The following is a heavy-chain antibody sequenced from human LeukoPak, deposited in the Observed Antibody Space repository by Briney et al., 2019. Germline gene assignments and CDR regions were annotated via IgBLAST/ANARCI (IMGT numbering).Heavy chain of an antibody. CDR2: MYYSGST. V-gene: IGHV4-39*01. CDR3: ARQYYYNRAIYSKLDY. Sequence: PSENPSLNCTVSGGFICSSYYWGWIRQPPGKGLEWIESMYYSGSTSYNPSLKSRVTIYVDTSKNQFSLKLSSVTAADTAVYYCARQYYYNRAIYSKLDYWGQGTLVTVSS. J-gene: IGHJ4*02. D-gene: IGHD3-22*01. CDR1: GGFICSSYY.